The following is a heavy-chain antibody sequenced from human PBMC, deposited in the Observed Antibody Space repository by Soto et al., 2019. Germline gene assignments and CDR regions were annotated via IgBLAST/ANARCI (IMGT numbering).Heavy chain of an antibody. Sequence: QVQLQESGPGLVKPSETLSLTCTVSGGSVSSGSYYWSWIRQPPGKGLEWIGYIYYSGSTNYNPSIKSRVPMSVDTSKNQFALKLGSVTAADTAVYYCARDGPGYSSGWQTFAYWGQGTLVTVSS. V-gene: IGHV4-61*01. D-gene: IGHD6-19*01. CDR2: IYYSGST. CDR3: ARDGPGYSSGWQTFAY. CDR1: GGSVSSGSYY. J-gene: IGHJ4*02.